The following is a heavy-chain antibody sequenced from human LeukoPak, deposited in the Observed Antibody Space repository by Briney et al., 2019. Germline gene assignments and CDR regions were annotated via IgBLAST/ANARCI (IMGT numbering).Heavy chain of an antibody. Sequence: GGSLRLSCAASGFSFSTYDMSWARLPPGKGLEWVSSISGSDVTTNYADSVKSRFTISRDNSKNMLYLQMNSLRAEDTALYYCVQGNALDYWGQGTLVTVSS. CDR2: ISGSDVTT. CDR3: VQGNALDY. V-gene: IGHV3-23*01. D-gene: IGHD3-10*01. J-gene: IGHJ4*02. CDR1: GFSFSTYD.